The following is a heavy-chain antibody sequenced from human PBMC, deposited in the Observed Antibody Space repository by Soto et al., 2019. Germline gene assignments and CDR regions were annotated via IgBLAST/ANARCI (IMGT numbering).Heavy chain of an antibody. D-gene: IGHD3-3*01. CDR3: TTSEVQGFLEWLFPAHYYGMDV. V-gene: IGHV3-15*07. CDR1: GFSFSNAW. Sequence: PGGSLRLSCAASGFSFSNAWMNWVRQAPGKGLEWVGRIKNKADGGTADYTAPVKDRFTISRDDSKDTLYLQMNSLKTEDTAVYYCTTSEVQGFLEWLFPAHYYGMDVWGQGTTVTVSS. J-gene: IGHJ6*02. CDR2: IKNKADGGTA.